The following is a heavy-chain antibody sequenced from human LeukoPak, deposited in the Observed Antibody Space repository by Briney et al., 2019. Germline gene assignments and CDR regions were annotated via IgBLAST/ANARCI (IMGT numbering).Heavy chain of an antibody. CDR3: ARDVGFVTPGYYYYMDV. J-gene: IGHJ6*03. Sequence: GGSLRLSCAASGFTFSSYSMNWVRQAPGKGVGWVSSISSRSSYIYYADSVKGRFTISRDNAKNSLYLQMNSLRAEDTAVYYCARDVGFVTPGYYYYMDVWGKGTTVTVSS. CDR2: ISSRSSYI. V-gene: IGHV3-21*01. D-gene: IGHD4-23*01. CDR1: GFTFSSYS.